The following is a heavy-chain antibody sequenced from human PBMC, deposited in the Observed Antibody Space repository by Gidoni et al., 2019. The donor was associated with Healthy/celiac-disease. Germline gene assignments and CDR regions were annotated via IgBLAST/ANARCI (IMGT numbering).Heavy chain of an antibody. J-gene: IGHJ4*02. CDR1: GYTFTSDA. CDR2: INAGNGNT. CDR3: ARGRWGQLAPFS. V-gene: IGHV1-3*01. D-gene: IGHD6-6*01. Sequence: QVQLVQSGAEVKKPGASVKVSCKASGYTFTSDAMHWVRQAPGQRLEWMGWINAGNGNTKYSQKFQGRVTITRDTSASTAYMELSSLRSEDTAVYYCARGRWGQLAPFSWGQGTLVTVSS.